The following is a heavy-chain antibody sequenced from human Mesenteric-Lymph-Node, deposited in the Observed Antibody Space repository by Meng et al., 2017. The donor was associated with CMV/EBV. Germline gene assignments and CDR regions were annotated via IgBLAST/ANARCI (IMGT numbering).Heavy chain of an antibody. V-gene: IGHV1-2*02. CDR2: INPSSGVT. J-gene: IGHJ4*02. Sequence: ASVKVSCKASGYTFTSYGISWVRQAPGQGLERMGWINPSSGVTDYAQQFQDRVTMTWDTSITTAAMELSRLTSDDTAVYYCARVPKYTSGWYYFNYWGQGTLVTVSS. D-gene: IGHD6-19*01. CDR3: ARVPKYTSGWYYFNY. CDR1: GYTFTSYG.